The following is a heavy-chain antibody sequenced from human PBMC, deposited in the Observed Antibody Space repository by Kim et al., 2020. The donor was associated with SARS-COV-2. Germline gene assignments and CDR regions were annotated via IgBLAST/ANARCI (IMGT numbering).Heavy chain of an antibody. D-gene: IGHD6-19*01. J-gene: IGHJ6*02. V-gene: IGHV4-59*01. CDR3: ARGGKMTGGGGWYGLGYYYYYGMDV. CDR2: IYYSGST. Sequence: SETLSLTCTVSGGSISSYYWSWIRQPPGKGLEWIGYIYYSGSTNYNPSLKSRVTISVDTSKNQFSLKLSSVTAADTAVYYCARGGKMTGGGGWYGLGYYYYYGMDVWGQGTTVTVSS. CDR1: GGSISSYY.